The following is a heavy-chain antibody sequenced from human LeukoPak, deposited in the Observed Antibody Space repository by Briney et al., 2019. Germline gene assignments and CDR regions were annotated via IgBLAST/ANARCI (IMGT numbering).Heavy chain of an antibody. CDR1: GGSISSGGYY. D-gene: IGHD1-1*01. V-gene: IGHV4-31*03. J-gene: IGHJ5*02. CDR3: ARSSTALGWFDP. CDR2: IYSSGST. Sequence: SQTLSLTCTVSGGSISSGGYYWSWIRQHPGKGLEWIGYIYSSGSTYYNPSLKSRVTISVDTSKNQFSLKLSSVTAADTAVYYCARSSTALGWFDPWSQGTLVTVSS.